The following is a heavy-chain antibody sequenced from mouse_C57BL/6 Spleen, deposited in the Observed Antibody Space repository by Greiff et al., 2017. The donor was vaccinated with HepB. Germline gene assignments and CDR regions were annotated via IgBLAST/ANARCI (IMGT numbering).Heavy chain of an antibody. CDR1: GYTFTSYW. J-gene: IGHJ4*01. Sequence: QVQLKQSGAELVKPGASVKLSCKASGYTFTSYWMHWVKQRPGQGLEWIGMIHPNSGSTNYNEKFKSKATLTVDKSSSTAYMQLSSLTSEDSAVYYCARRRYYGSSSAMDYWGQGTSVTVSS. CDR3: ARRRYYGSSSAMDY. D-gene: IGHD1-1*01. CDR2: IHPNSGST. V-gene: IGHV1-64*01.